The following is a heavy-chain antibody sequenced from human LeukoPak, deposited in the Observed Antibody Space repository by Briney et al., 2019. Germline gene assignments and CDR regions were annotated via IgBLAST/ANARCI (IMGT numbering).Heavy chain of an antibody. J-gene: IGHJ3*02. V-gene: IGHV4-4*07. CDR2: IYTSGRT. CDR3: ARMVGLDAFDI. CDR1: GGSISSYY. D-gene: IGHD2-15*01. Sequence: SETLSLTCTVSGGSISSYYWSGIRQPAGKGVEWIGRIYTSGRTNYNPSLKSRVTMSVDTSKNQFSLKLSSVTAADTAVYYCARMVGLDAFDIWGQGTMVTVSS.